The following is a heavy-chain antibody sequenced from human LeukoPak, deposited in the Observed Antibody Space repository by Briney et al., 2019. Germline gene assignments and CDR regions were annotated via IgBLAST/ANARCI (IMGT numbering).Heavy chain of an antibody. CDR3: ARDYPHSSGWYDAFDI. D-gene: IGHD6-19*01. V-gene: IGHV1-2*02. CDR1: GYTFTGYY. J-gene: IGHJ3*02. CDR2: INPNSGGK. Sequence: ASVKVSCKASGYTFTGYYMHWVRQAPGQGLEWMGWINPNSGGKNYAQKFQGRVTMNRDTSISTAYMELSRLRSHDTAVYYCARDYPHSSGWYDAFDIWGQGTMVTVSS.